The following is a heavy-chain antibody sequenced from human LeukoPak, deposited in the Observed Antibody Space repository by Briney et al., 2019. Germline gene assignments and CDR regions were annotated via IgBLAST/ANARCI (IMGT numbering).Heavy chain of an antibody. D-gene: IGHD5-24*01. CDR3: ARPRRDGYKGPSAFDI. J-gene: IGHJ3*02. Sequence: KDGESLKISCKGSGYSFTSYWIGWVRQMPGKGLEWMGIIYPGDSDTRYSPSFQGQVTISADKSISTAYLQWSSLKASDTAMYYCARPRRDGYKGPSAFDIWGQGTMVTVSS. CDR1: GYSFTSYW. CDR2: IYPGDSDT. V-gene: IGHV5-51*01.